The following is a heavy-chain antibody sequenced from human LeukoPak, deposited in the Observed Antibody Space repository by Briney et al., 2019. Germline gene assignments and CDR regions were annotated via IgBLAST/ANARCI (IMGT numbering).Heavy chain of an antibody. J-gene: IGHJ6*02. CDR2: INHSGST. CDR3: ARDRVIDDTIYKYDAMDV. D-gene: IGHD3-10*01. Sequence: SETLSLTCAVDGGSFSGYYWTWIRQPPGKVLEWIGEINHSGSTNYNPSLKRRVTISLDTSKNQFSLKSNSVPAADTAVYYCARDRVIDDTIYKYDAMDVWGLGTTVTVSS. V-gene: IGHV4-34*01. CDR1: GGSFSGYY.